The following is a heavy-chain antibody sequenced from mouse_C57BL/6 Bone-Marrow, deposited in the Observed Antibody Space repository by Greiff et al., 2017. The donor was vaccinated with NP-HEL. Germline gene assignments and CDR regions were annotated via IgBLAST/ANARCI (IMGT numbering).Heavy chain of an antibody. D-gene: IGHD2-4*01. Sequence: QVTLKESGPGILQSSQTLSLTCSFSGFSLSTSGMGVSWIRQPSGKGLEWLAHIYWDDDKRYNPSLKSRLTISKDTSRNQVFLKINSVDTADTATYYCARNGVDYDDGFAYWGKGTLVTVSA. CDR1: GFSLSTSGMG. J-gene: IGHJ3*01. CDR3: ARNGVDYDDGFAY. CDR2: IYWDDDK. V-gene: IGHV8-12*01.